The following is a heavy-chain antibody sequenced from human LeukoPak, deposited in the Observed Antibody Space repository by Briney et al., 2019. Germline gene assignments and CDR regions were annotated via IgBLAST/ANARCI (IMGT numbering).Heavy chain of an antibody. Sequence: PGRSLRLSCAASGFTFDDYAMHWVRQAPGKGLEWVSGISWNSGSIGYADSAKGRFTISRDNAKNSLYLQMNSLRAEDTALYYCAKGQRSSGWPPNDYWGQGTLVTVSS. V-gene: IGHV3-9*01. D-gene: IGHD6-19*01. J-gene: IGHJ4*02. CDR2: ISWNSGSI. CDR3: AKGQRSSGWPPNDY. CDR1: GFTFDDYA.